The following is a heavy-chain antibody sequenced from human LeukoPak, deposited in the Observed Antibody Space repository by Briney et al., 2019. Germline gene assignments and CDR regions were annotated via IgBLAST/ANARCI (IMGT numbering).Heavy chain of an antibody. CDR1: GFTFSSYA. J-gene: IGHJ4*02. Sequence: GGSLRLSCAASGFTFSSYAMTWVRQTPGKGLEWVSGISGSGGSIDYAGSVRGRFTISRDNSKNTLYLQMNSLRAEDTAVYYCAKPPSFYELYYSDYWGQGTLVTVSS. CDR2: ISGSGGSI. D-gene: IGHD2-15*01. V-gene: IGHV3-23*01. CDR3: AKPPSFYELYYSDY.